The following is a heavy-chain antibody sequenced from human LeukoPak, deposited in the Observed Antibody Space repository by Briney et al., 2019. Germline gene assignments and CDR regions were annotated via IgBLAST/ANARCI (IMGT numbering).Heavy chain of an antibody. CDR1: GGSISNYY. D-gene: IGHD4-11*01. V-gene: IGHV4-59*01. J-gene: IGHJ5*02. CDR2: ISYSGST. Sequence: PSETLSLTCAVSGGSISNYYWSWIRQPPGKGLEWVGYISYSGSTNYNPSLKSRVTISVHTSKNQFSLKLTSVTAADTAVYYCARDYGNYFNWFDRWGQGTLVTVSS. CDR3: ARDYGNYFNWFDR.